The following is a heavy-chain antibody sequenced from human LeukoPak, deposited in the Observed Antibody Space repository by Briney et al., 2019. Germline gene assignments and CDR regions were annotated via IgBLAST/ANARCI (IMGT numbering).Heavy chain of an antibody. J-gene: IGHJ4*02. V-gene: IGHV3-48*03. Sequence: GGSLRLSCAASGFTFSNYEMNWVRQAPGKGLEWISYISASGNPMFYADSVKGRFTISRDNAKNSLYLQMNSLRAEDTAIYYCAKDGGSGILYWGQGTLVTVSS. CDR3: AKDGGSGILY. D-gene: IGHD3-10*01. CDR2: ISASGNPM. CDR1: GFTFSNYE.